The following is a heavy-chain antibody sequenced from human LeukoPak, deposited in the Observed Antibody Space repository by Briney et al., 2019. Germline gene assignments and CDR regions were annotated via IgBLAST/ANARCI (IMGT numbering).Heavy chain of an antibody. Sequence: PGGSLRLSCAASGFTFRSYGMHGVREAPGKGLEGGAVISYDGSNQYCAESSKGGFTISRDNSKNTLYLQMNSMRAEDTAVYYCAKDLARDPYYYYGMDVWGQGTRVTVSS. CDR1: GFTFRSYG. J-gene: IGHJ6*02. D-gene: IGHD3-16*01. CDR2: ISYDGSNQ. CDR3: AKDLARDPYYYYGMDV. V-gene: IGHV3-30*18.